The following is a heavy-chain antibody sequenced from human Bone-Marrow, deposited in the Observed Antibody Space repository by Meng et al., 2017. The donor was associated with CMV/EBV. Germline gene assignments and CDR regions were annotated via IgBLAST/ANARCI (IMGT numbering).Heavy chain of an antibody. CDR3: ARGYSYGFYYYYYGMDV. Sequence: ASVKVSCKASGYTFTSYDINWVRQATGQGLEWMGWMNPNSGNTGYAQKFQGRVTITRNTSISTAYMELSSLRSEDTAVYYCARGYSYGFYYYYYGMDVWGQGPTVTRYS. CDR2: MNPNSGNT. J-gene: IGHJ6*01. D-gene: IGHD5-18*01. CDR1: GYTFTSYD. V-gene: IGHV1-8*03.